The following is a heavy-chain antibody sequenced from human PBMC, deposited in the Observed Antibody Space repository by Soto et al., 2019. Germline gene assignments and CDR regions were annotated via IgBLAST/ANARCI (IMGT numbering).Heavy chain of an antibody. V-gene: IGHV6-1*01. CDR1: GDSVSSNSAA. CDR3: AREPPMGDFWSGYYRIHYYYGMDV. Sequence: PSQTLSLTCAISGDSVSSNSAAWNWIRQSPSRGLEWLGRTYYRSKWYNDYAVSVKSRITINPDTSKNQFSLQLNSVTPEDTAVYYCAREPPMGDFWSGYYRIHYYYGMDVWGQGTTVTVSS. CDR2: TYYRSKWYN. J-gene: IGHJ6*02. D-gene: IGHD3-3*01.